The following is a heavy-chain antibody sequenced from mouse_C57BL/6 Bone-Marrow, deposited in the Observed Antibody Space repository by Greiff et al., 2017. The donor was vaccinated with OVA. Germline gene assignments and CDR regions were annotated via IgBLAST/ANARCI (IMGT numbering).Heavy chain of an antibody. V-gene: IGHV1-15*01. CDR1: GYTFTDYE. CDR2: IDPETGGT. J-gene: IGHJ4*01. D-gene: IGHD2-5*01. Sequence: QVQLQQSGAELVRPGASVTLSCKASGYTFTDYEMHWVKQTPVHGLEWIGAIDPETGGTAYNQKFKGKAILTADKSSSTAYMELRSLTSEDSAVYYCRRGYSNYYAKDYWGQGTSATVSS. CDR3: RRGYSNYYAKDY.